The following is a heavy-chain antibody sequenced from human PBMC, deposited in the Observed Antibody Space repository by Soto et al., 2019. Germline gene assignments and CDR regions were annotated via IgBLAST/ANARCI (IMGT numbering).Heavy chain of an antibody. V-gene: IGHV1-18*01. Sequence: QVHLVQSGVEVKTPGASVKVSCQASGYTFFTYAISWVRQAPGQGLEWMGGISTYSGDTKYAQKFQGRVTMTADTSTTTAYLELSSLRSADTAVYYCARHHAPTTSEKGFDPWGQGTLVTVSS. CDR1: GYTFFTYA. CDR3: ARHHAPTTSEKGFDP. CDR2: ISTYSGDT. J-gene: IGHJ5*02. D-gene: IGHD5-12*01.